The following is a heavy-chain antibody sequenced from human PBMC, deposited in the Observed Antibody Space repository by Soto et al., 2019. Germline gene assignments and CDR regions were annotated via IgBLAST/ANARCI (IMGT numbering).Heavy chain of an antibody. CDR1: GFTFSSYS. V-gene: IGHV3-21*01. J-gene: IGHJ3*02. CDR3: ARDFSYSSGWYSAFDI. CDR2: ISSSSSYI. Sequence: GGSLRLSCAASGFTFSSYSMNWVLQAPGKGLEWVSSISSSSSYIYYADSVKGRFTISRDNAKNSLYLQMNSLRAEDTAVYYCARDFSYSSGWYSAFDIWGQGTMVTVXS. D-gene: IGHD6-19*01.